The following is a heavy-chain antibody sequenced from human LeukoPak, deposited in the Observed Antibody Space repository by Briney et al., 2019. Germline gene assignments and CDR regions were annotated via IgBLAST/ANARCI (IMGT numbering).Heavy chain of an antibody. CDR1: GFTFSSYS. CDR3: ARDWGYYYYYGMDV. Sequence: GGSLRLSCAASGFTFSSYSMDWVRQAPGKGLEGVSPISSSSSYIYYADSVKGRFTISRDNAKNSLYLQMNSLRAEDTAVYYCARDWGYYYYYGMDVWGQGTTVTVSS. CDR2: ISSSSSYI. V-gene: IGHV3-21*01. D-gene: IGHD3-16*01. J-gene: IGHJ6*02.